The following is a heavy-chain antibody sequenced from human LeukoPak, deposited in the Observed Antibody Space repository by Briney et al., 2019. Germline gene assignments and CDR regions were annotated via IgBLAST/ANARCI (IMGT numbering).Heavy chain of an antibody. CDR2: INPNSGGT. V-gene: IGHV1-2*02. CDR3: ARAPYDFWTAALSFDI. CDR1: GYTFTSYG. D-gene: IGHD3-3*01. Sequence: GASVKVSCKASGYTFTSYGISWVRQAPGQGLEWMGWINPNSGGTNYAQKFQGRVTMTRDTSISTAYMELSRLRSDDTAVYYCARAPYDFWTAALSFDIWGQGTMVTVSS. J-gene: IGHJ3*02.